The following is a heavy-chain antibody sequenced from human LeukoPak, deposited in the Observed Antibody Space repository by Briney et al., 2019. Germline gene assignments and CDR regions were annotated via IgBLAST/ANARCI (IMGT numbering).Heavy chain of an antibody. D-gene: IGHD5-18*01. CDR1: RFTFSSYE. Sequence: GGSLRLSYAPSRFTFSSYEMNWVLQAPGHRQESGSYISSIGNTTYYADSVTHRFTISINNSKNTLYLPMNSLRAQDTAVYYFSKDAIHIYYYYMDVWGKGTTVTVSS. V-gene: IGHV3-48*03. CDR2: ISSIGNTT. CDR3: SKDAIHIYYYYMDV. J-gene: IGHJ6*03.